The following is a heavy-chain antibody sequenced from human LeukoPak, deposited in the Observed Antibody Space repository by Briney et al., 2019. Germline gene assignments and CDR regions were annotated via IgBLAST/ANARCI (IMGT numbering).Heavy chain of an antibody. CDR1: GGSFSCYY. J-gene: IGHJ4*02. D-gene: IGHD3-22*01. V-gene: IGHV4-34*01. CDR2: INHSGST. Sequence: PSETLSLTCAVYGGSFSCYYWSWIRQPPGKGLEWIGEINHSGSTNYNPSLKSRVTISVDTSKNQFSLKLSSVTAADTAVYYCARNDYYDSWDFIDYWGQGTLVTVSS. CDR3: ARNDYYDSWDFIDY.